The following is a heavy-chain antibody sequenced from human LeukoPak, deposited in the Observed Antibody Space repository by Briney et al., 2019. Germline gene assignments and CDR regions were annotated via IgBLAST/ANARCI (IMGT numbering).Heavy chain of an antibody. J-gene: IGHJ4*02. CDR3: AKDRMVIYYFDY. D-gene: IGHD2-21*01. CDR1: GFTFSSYA. Sequence: GRSLRLSCAASGFTFSSYAMSWVRQAPGKGLEWVSAISGSGGSTYYADSVKGRFTISRDNSKNTLYLQMNSLRAEDTAVYYCAKDRMVIYYFDYWGQGTLVTVSS. V-gene: IGHV3-23*01. CDR2: ISGSGGST.